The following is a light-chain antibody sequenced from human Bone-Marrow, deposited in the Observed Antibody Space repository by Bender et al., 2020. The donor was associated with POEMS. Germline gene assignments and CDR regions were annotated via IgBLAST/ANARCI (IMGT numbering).Light chain of an antibody. J-gene: IGLJ3*02. V-gene: IGLV1-44*01. Sequence: QSVLTQPPSASGTPGQRVTISCSGSNSNIGTNAVNWYQQFPGTAPKLLIYSDNQRPSGFPDRFYAFKSGTSASLAISGLQSEDEADYYCAAWDAGLSCGVFGGGTKLTVL. CDR2: SDN. CDR1: NSNIGTNA. CDR3: AAWDAGLSCGV.